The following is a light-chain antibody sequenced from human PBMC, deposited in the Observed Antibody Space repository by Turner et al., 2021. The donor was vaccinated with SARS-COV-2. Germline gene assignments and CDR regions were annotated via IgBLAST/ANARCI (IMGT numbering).Light chain of an antibody. CDR3: QQYYSTPWT. V-gene: IGKV4-1*01. CDR1: QSVLYSCNNKKY. J-gene: IGKJ1*01. Sequence: DIVMTQSPDSLAVSLGERDTINCKSSQSVLYSCNNKKYLAWYQQKPGQPPKPLIYWASTRESGVPDRFSGSGSGTDFTLTISSLQAEDVAVYYCQQYYSTPWTFGQGTKVEIK. CDR2: WAS.